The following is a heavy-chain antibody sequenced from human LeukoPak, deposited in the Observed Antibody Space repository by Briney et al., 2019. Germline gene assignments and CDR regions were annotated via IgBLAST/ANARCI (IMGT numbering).Heavy chain of an antibody. Sequence: SETLSLTCTVSGGSISSSSYYGGWIRQPPGKGLEWIGSIYYSGSTYYNPSLESRVTSSLDTSKTQFSLTLNSVTAADTAVYYCVRADYNGGNPGSFDIWGRGTMVTVSS. J-gene: IGHJ3*02. V-gene: IGHV4-39*07. CDR2: IYYSGST. CDR1: GGSISSSSYY. CDR3: VRADYNGGNPGSFDI. D-gene: IGHD2-8*01.